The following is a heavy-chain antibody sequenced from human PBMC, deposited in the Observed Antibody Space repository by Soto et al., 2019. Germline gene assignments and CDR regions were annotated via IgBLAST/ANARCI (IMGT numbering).Heavy chain of an antibody. CDR3: ARIGGWYDIDF. J-gene: IGHJ4*02. Sequence: VQLQESGPGQVKPSETLSLTCSVSGGSVSSGSFHWSWIRQPPGKGLQFIGSIFYNGTANYSPSLKNLVSISIDTSQSQFFLQLISVAAADTAVYYCARIGGWYDIDFWGQGSLVTVSS. CDR1: GGSVSSGSFH. V-gene: IGHV4-61*01. D-gene: IGHD6-19*01. CDR2: IFYNGTA.